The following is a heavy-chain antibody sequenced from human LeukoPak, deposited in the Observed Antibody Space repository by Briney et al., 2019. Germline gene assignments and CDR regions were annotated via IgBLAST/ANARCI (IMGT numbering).Heavy chain of an antibody. Sequence: SGGSLRLSCAASGFTVSSNYMSWVRQAPGKGLEWVSVIYSGGSTYYADSVKGRFTISRDNSKNTLYLQMNSLRAEDTAVYYCASTPRYDSSGYYYGIQNWGQGTLVTVSS. CDR1: GFTVSSNY. CDR3: ASTPRYDSSGYYYGIQN. J-gene: IGHJ4*02. V-gene: IGHV3-66*02. CDR2: IYSGGST. D-gene: IGHD3-22*01.